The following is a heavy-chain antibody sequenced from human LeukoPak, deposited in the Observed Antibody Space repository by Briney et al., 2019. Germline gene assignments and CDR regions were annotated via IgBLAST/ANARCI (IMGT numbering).Heavy chain of an antibody. CDR2: LYSDGNT. D-gene: IGHD5-18*01. V-gene: IGHV3-53*01. CDR3: ARDHSKDTAMGTRDY. J-gene: IGHJ4*02. CDR1: GFTVITND. Sequence: PGGSLRLSCAASGFTVITNDMTWVRQAPGKGLEWVSVLYSDGNTKYADSVQGRFTISRDNSKNTLYLEMNSLSPDDTAVYYCARDHSKDTAMGTRDYWGQGTLVTVSS.